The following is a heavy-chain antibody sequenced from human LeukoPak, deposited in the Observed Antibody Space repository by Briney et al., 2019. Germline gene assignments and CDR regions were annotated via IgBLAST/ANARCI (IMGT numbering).Heavy chain of an antibody. J-gene: IGHJ4*02. V-gene: IGHV3-33*01. CDR3: ARDLRLGYYDSSFPDY. CDR1: GFTFSRYG. D-gene: IGHD3-22*01. CDR2: IWYDGSKK. Sequence: GGSLRLSCAASGFTFSRYGMHWVRQGPGKGLEWVAVIWYDGSKKYYADSVKGRFTISRDDSKNTLYLQMNSLRAEDTAVYYCARDLRLGYYDSSFPDYWGQGTLVAVSS.